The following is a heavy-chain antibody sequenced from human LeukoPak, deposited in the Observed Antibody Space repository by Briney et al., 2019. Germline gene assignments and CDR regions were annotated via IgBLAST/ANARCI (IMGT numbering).Heavy chain of an antibody. CDR1: GFTFSSYG. V-gene: IGHV3-30*18. Sequence: PGGSPRLSCAASGFTFSSYGMHWVRQAPGKGLEWVAVISYDGSNKYYADSVKGRFTISRDNSKNTLYLQMNSLRAEDTAVYYCAKDLSKGLLYRRGMYYFDYWGQGTLVTVSS. CDR3: AKDLSKGLLYRRGMYYFDY. D-gene: IGHD3-10*01. CDR2: ISYDGSNK. J-gene: IGHJ4*02.